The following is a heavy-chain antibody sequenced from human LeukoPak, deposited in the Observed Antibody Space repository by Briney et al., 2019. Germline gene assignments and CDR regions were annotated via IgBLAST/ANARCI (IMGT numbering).Heavy chain of an antibody. Sequence: SEPVSLTCTVSGGSITSYYWSWIRQPPGKGLEWIGYIYYSGSTNYNPSLRSRVSISLDTSKKQFSLKLFSVTAADTAVYYCAKGGTTRGRRGSFDYWGQG. D-gene: IGHD2-15*01. CDR1: GGSITSYY. J-gene: IGHJ4*02. CDR3: AKGGTTRGRRGSFDY. CDR2: IYYSGST. V-gene: IGHV4-59*08.